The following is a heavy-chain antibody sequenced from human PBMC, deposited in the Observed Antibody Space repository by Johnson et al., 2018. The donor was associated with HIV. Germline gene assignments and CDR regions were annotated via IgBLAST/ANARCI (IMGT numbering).Heavy chain of an antibody. J-gene: IGHJ3*02. CDR1: GFTFTNAW. CDR3: TTDVPGGPYYNAFDI. Sequence: VQLVESGGGLVKPGGSLRLSCEASGFTFTNAWMHWVRQAPGKGLEWVGRLKSRTDGETADYAAPVKGRFTISRDDSKNTLYLQMNSLKTEDTALYYCTTDVPGGPYYNAFDIWGQGTMVTVSS. CDR2: LKSRTDGETA. D-gene: IGHD1-26*01. V-gene: IGHV3-15*01.